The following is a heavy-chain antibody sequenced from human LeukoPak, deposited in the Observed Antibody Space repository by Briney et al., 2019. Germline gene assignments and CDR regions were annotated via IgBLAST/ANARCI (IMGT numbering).Heavy chain of an antibody. CDR1: GYTFTSYD. CDR3: ARGPTWIQLWLRGGWFDP. V-gene: IGHV1-8*01. Sequence: ASVKVSCKASGYTFTSYDINWVRQATGQGLEWMGWMNPNSGNTGYAQKFQGRVTMTRNTSISTAYMELSSLRSEDTAVYYCARGPTWIQLWLRGGWFDPWGQGTLVTVSS. D-gene: IGHD5-18*01. J-gene: IGHJ5*02. CDR2: MNPNSGNT.